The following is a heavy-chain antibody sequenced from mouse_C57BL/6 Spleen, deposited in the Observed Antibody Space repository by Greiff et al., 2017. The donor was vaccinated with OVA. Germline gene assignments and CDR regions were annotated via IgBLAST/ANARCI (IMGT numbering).Heavy chain of an antibody. CDR3: ASGPAYFDY. V-gene: IGHV5-6*02. CDR2: ISSGGSYT. J-gene: IGHJ2*01. Sequence: DVKLVESGGDLVKPGGSLKLSCAASGFTFSSYGMSWVRQTPDKRLEWVATISSGGSYTYYPDSVKGRFTISRDNAKNTLYLQMSSLKSEDTAMYYCASGPAYFDYWGQGTTLTVSS. CDR1: GFTFSSYG.